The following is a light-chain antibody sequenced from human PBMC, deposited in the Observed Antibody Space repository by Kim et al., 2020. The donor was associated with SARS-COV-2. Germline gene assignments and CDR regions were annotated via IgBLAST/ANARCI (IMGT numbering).Light chain of an antibody. Sequence: AYVRDRVTITGRTTQSISSHLIWYQQKPGRAPNLLITAASTLQGGVPSRFSGSGSETDFTLTISSLQPKDFATYFSQQSYIPPFTFGAGTKVDI. V-gene: IGKV1-39*01. CDR2: AAS. CDR1: QSISSH. CDR3: QQSYIPPFT. J-gene: IGKJ3*01.